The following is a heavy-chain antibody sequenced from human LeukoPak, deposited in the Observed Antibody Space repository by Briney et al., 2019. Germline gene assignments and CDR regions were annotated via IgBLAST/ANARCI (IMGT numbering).Heavy chain of an antibody. CDR2: IYYSGST. V-gene: IGHV4-30-4*08. Sequence: SETLSLTCTVSGGSISSGDYYWSWTRQPPGKGLEWIGYIYYSGSTYYNPSLKSRVTISVDTSKNQFSLKLSSVTAADTAVYYCARASDTYYYYGMDVWGQGTTVTVSS. CDR3: ARASDTYYYYGMDV. CDR1: GGSISSGDYY. D-gene: IGHD5-18*01. J-gene: IGHJ6*02.